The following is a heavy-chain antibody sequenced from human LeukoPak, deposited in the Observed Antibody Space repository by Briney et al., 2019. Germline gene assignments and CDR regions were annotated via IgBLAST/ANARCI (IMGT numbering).Heavy chain of an antibody. CDR1: GYTLTELS. CDR2: FDPEDGET. D-gene: IGHD3-10*01. Sequence: ASVKVSCKVSGYTLTELSMHWVRQAPGKGLEWMGGFDPEDGETIYAQKFQGRVTMTEDTSTDTAYMELSSLRSEDTAVYYCATYPMVRGVILPFDYWGQGTPVTVSS. J-gene: IGHJ4*02. V-gene: IGHV1-24*01. CDR3: ATYPMVRGVILPFDY.